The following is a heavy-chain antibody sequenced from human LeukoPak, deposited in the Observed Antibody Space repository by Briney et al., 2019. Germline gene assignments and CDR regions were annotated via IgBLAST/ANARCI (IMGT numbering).Heavy chain of an antibody. CDR2: ISSSSNYI. CDR3: ARGAWFDP. CDR1: GGSVSDYY. J-gene: IGHJ5*02. V-gene: IGHV3-11*06. Sequence: LSLTCTVSGGSVSDYYWSWIRQSPGKGLEWVSSISSSSNYIYYADSVRGRFTISRDNAKNSLSLQMNSLRAEDTAVYYCARGAWFDPWGQGTLVTVSS.